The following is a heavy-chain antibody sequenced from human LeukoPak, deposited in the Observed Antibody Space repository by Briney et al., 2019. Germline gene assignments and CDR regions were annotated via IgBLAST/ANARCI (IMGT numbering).Heavy chain of an antibody. V-gene: IGHV4-59*01. D-gene: IGHD5-18*01. CDR3: ARTTEGGYTYDYFYYYYMDV. J-gene: IGHJ6*03. CDR2: IYYSGST. Sequence: SETLSLTCTVSGGSISSYYWSWIRQPPGKGLEWIGYIYYSGSTNYNPSLKSRLTIPVEVSKNQFSLKLSSVTAADTAVYYCARTTEGGYTYDYFYYYYMDVWGKGTTVTISS. CDR1: GGSISSYY.